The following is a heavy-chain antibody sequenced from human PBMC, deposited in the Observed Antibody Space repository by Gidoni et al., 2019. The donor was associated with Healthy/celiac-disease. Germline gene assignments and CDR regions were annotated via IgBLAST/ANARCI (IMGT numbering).Heavy chain of an antibody. J-gene: IGHJ4*02. CDR1: GFTFVRYW. V-gene: IGHV3-7*01. CDR3: ARVGDIVVVPAAIDFGY. CDR2: IKQDGSEK. Sequence: EVQLVESGGRLVPPGGSLRLSCAASGFTFVRYWMSWVRQAPGKGLEWVANIKQDGSEKYYVDSVKGRFTISRDNAKNSLYLQMNSLRAEDTAVYYCARVGDIVVVPAAIDFGYWGQGTLVTVSS. D-gene: IGHD2-2*01.